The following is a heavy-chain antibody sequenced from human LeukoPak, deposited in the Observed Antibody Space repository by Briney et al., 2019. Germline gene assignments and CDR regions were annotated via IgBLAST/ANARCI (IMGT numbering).Heavy chain of an antibody. J-gene: IGHJ2*01. CDR1: GASFSGFY. Sequence: SETLSLTCAVSGASFSGFYWSWIRQSPGKGLEWIGEINHGGDTNYNSSLKSRVTISLDTSKNQFSLKLSSVTAAGTSIYYCARASWGWYFDLWGRGTLVTVSS. V-gene: IGHV4-34*01. CDR2: INHGGDT. CDR3: ARASWGWYFDL. D-gene: IGHD7-27*01.